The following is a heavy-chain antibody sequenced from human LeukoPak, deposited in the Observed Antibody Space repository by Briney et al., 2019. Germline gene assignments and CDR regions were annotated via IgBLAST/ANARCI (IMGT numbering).Heavy chain of an antibody. CDR2: INTNTGNP. J-gene: IGHJ6*03. V-gene: IGHV7-4-1*02. D-gene: IGHD6-19*01. CDR1: GYTFTSYS. CDR3: ARAYIAVLGYMDV. Sequence: GASVKVSCKASGYTFTSYSMNWVRQAPGQGLEWMGWINTNTGNPTYAQAFTGRFVFSLDTSVSTAYLQISSLKTEDTAVYYCARAYIAVLGYMDVWGKGTTVTVSS.